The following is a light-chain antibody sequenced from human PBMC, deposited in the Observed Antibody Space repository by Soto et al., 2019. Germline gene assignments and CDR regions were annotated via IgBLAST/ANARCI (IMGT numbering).Light chain of an antibody. CDR2: GAS. J-gene: IGKJ4*01. CDR3: HQYNKWPLT. V-gene: IGKV3-15*01. Sequence: ETVLTQSPGTLALSPGERVTLSCRASQSVGSNLAWYQQKPGQAPRLLIYGASTRATGISARFSGSGSGIEFTLTISSLQSEDFAVYYCHQYNKWPLTFGGGTKVDIK. CDR1: QSVGSN.